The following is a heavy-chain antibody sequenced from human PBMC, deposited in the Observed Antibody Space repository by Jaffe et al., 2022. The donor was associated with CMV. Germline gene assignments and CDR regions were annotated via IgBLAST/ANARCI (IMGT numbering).Heavy chain of an antibody. CDR1: GFTFSSYS. CDR3: AREVTIFGVVPGV. D-gene: IGHD3-3*01. CDR2: ISSSSSYI. Sequence: EVQLVESGGGLVKPGGSLRLSCAASGFTFSSYSMNWVRQAPGKGLEWVSSISSSSSYIYYADSVKGRFTISRDNAKNSLYLQMNSLRAEDTAVYYCAREVTIFGVVPGVWGKGTTVTVSS. J-gene: IGHJ6*04. V-gene: IGHV3-21*01.